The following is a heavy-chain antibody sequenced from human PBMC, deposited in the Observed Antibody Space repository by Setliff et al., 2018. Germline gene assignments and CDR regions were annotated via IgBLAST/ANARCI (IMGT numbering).Heavy chain of an antibody. CDR2: FSSRNDYI. V-gene: IGHV3-21*01. J-gene: IGHJ4*02. D-gene: IGHD5-18*01. Sequence: GESLKLSCAASGFAFSNYAMNWVRQAPGKGLEWVSSFSSRNDYIVYADSVKGRFTISRDNAENSLYLQMTSLRAEDTAVYYCVRSPGWIPWFDYWGQGILVTVSS. CDR3: VRSPGWIPWFDY. CDR1: GFAFSNYA.